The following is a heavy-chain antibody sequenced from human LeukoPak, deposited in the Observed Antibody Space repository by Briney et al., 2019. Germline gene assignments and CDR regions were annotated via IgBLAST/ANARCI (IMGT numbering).Heavy chain of an antibody. CDR2: IYYSGST. CDR3: ARYGVLYYFDY. Sequence: SETLSLTCTVSGGSISSHYWSWIRQPPGKGLEWIGYIYYSGSTNYNPSLKSRATISVDTSKNQFSLKLSSVTAADTAVYYCARYGVLYYFDYWGQGTLVTVSS. J-gene: IGHJ4*02. CDR1: GGSISSHY. V-gene: IGHV4-59*11. D-gene: IGHD2-8*01.